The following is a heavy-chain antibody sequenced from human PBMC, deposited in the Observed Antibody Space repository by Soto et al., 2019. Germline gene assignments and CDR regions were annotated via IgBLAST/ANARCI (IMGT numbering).Heavy chain of an antibody. D-gene: IGHD3-22*01. V-gene: IGHV4-39*02. CDR1: GGSISSSSYY. J-gene: IGHJ4*02. CDR2: IYYSGST. CDR3: ARESLQFYDSDGLHAS. Sequence: PSETLSLTCTVSGGSISSSSYYWGWIRQPPGKGLEWIGSIYYSGSTYYNPSLKSRVTISVDTSRNQFSLKLSSVTAADTAVYYCARESLQFYDSDGLHASWGQGTLVTVSS.